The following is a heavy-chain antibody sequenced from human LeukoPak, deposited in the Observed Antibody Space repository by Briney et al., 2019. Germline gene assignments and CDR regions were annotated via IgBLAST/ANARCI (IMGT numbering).Heavy chain of an antibody. J-gene: IGHJ4*02. CDR1: EFIFSNYG. CDR2: IWYDGSNK. CDR3: VRAAGARGSSWTPGF. Sequence: GGSLRLSCAASEFIFSNYGMHWVRQAPGKRLEWVAVIWYDGSNKYYADSVKGRFTISRDNSKDTLYLQMSSLRAEDTAVYYCVRAAGARGSSWTPGFWGQGTLVTVSS. V-gene: IGHV3-33*01. D-gene: IGHD6-13*01.